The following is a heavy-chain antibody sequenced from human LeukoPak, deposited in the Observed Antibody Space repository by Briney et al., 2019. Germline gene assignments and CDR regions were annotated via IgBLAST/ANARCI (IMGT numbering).Heavy chain of an antibody. CDR1: GGSISSSSYY. Sequence: PSETLSLTCTVSGGSISSSSYYWGWIRQPPGKGLEWIGSIYYSGSTYYNPSLKSRVTISVDTSKNQFSLKLSSVTAADTAVYYCASDYYGSGSYYRLHYWGQGTLVTVSS. D-gene: IGHD3-10*01. CDR3: ASDYYGSGSYYRLHY. V-gene: IGHV4-39*07. CDR2: IYYSGST. J-gene: IGHJ4*02.